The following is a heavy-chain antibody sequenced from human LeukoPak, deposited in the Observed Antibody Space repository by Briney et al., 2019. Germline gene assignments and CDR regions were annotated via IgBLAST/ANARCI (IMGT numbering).Heavy chain of an antibody. D-gene: IGHD6-19*01. J-gene: IGHJ6*03. CDR1: GYTFTSYD. CDR2: MNPNSGNT. CDR3: ARVISGDSSGWIPRGCYYYYYMDV. Sequence: ASVKVSCKASGYTFTSYDINWVRQATGQGLEWMGWMNPNSGNTGYAQKFQGRVTITRNTSISTAYMELSSLRSEDTAVYYCARVISGDSSGWIPRGCYYYYYMDVWGKGTTVTVSS. V-gene: IGHV1-8*03.